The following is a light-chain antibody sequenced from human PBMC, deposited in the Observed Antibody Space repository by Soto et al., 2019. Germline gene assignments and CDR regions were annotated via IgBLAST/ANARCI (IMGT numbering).Light chain of an antibody. CDR1: QSIVTY. J-gene: IGKJ1*01. CDR2: AAS. Sequence: DIQMTQSPSSLSASVGDRVTITCRASQSIVTYLNWYLQKPGKAPKLLIYAASNLQSGVPSRFSGSGSGKDFTLNIRSLQPEDFANYLCHQSYSTPPWTFGQGTKVDIK. CDR3: HQSYSTPPWT. V-gene: IGKV1-39*01.